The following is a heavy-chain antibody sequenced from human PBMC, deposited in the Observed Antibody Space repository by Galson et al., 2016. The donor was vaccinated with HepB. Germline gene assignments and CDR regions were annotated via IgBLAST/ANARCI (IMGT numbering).Heavy chain of an antibody. D-gene: IGHD4-23*01. CDR3: AGADYGGCLAY. CDR1: GGSISSGDHY. CDR2: LYYSGST. Sequence: TLSLTCTVSGGSISSGDHYWSWVRQPPGKGLEWIGYLYYSGSTSYNPSLKSRLAIAVDRSKNQYSLMLSSVTAADTAVYYCAGADYGGCLAYWGQGTLVTVSS. J-gene: IGHJ4*02. V-gene: IGHV4-30-4*01.